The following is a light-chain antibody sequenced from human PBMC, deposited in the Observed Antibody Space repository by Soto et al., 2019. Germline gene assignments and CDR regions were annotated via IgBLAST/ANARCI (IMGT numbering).Light chain of an antibody. V-gene: IGKV1-5*03. CDR1: QSISGW. CDR2: KAS. CDR3: QQYGTFPLT. Sequence: DIQMTQSPATLSASVGDRVTIGCRASQSISGWLAWYQQKPGKAPKPLIYKASILESGVPSRFSGSGSATEFTLTISSLQPEDFASYYCQQYGTFPLTFGVGTKV. J-gene: IGKJ4*01.